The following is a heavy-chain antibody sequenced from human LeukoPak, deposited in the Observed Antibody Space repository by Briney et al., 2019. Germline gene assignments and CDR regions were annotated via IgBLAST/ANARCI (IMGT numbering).Heavy chain of an antibody. J-gene: IGHJ4*02. D-gene: IGHD3-22*01. V-gene: IGHV3-66*01. CDR1: GFTVSSNH. Sequence: GGSLRLSCAASGFTVSSNHMNWVRQAPGKGLEWVSVIYSGGRIYYADSVKGRFTISRDNSKNTLYLQMNSLRAEDTAVYYCGGYSPYLDYWGQGTLVTVSS. CDR2: IYSGGRI. CDR3: GGYSPYLDY.